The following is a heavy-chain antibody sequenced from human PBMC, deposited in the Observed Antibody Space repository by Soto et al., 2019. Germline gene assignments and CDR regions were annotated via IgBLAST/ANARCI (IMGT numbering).Heavy chain of an antibody. CDR2: IKQDGSEK. CDR3: ARIASAGRGWDV. J-gene: IGHJ6*02. V-gene: IGHV3-7*01. Sequence: EVQLVESGGGLVQPGGSLRLSCADFGFTFSNYWMSWVRQAPVKGLEWVGNIKQDGSEKNYVDSVKGRFTISRDNAKNSLYLKMNSRRAEDTAVYYCARIASAGRGWDVWGQGTTVGVSS. D-gene: IGHD6-13*01. CDR1: GFTFSNYW.